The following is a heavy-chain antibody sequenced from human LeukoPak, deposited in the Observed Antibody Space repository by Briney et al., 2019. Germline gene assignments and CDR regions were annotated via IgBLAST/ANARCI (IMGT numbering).Heavy chain of an antibody. V-gene: IGHV3-53*01. CDR3: ARDNVVGDYSRWFDP. Sequence: GGSLRLSCAASGFTVSSNYMSWVRQAPGQGLEWVSVIDSGGITYYADSVKGRFTISRDNSKNTLYLQMNSLRAEDTAVYYCARDNVVGDYSRWFDPWGQGTLVTVSS. CDR2: IDSGGIT. J-gene: IGHJ5*02. D-gene: IGHD1-26*01. CDR1: GFTVSSNY.